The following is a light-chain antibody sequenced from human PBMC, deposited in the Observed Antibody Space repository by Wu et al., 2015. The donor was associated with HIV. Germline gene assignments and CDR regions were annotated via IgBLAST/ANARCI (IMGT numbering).Light chain of an antibody. V-gene: IGKV3-20*01. CDR3: QQYGSSPGT. J-gene: IGKJ1*01. Sequence: GDRATLSCRASQSVSTYLAWYQQKPGQAPRLLIYGASSRATGIPDRFSGSGSGTDFTLTISRLEPEDFAVYYCQQYGSSPGTFGQGTKVEIK. CDR1: QSVSTY. CDR2: GAS.